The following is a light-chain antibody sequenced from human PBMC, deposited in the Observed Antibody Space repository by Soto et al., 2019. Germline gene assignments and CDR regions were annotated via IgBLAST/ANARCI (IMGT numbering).Light chain of an antibody. Sequence: DIQLTQSPSSLSESVGDRVTITCRASQGISNYVSWYQRKQGKAPKLLIYAASTLQSGVSSRFSGSGSGTDFTLTISSLQPEDVATYFCQKDNFAPFTFGPGTNVDIK. CDR1: QGISNY. CDR2: AAS. V-gene: IGKV1-27*01. CDR3: QKDNFAPFT. J-gene: IGKJ3*01.